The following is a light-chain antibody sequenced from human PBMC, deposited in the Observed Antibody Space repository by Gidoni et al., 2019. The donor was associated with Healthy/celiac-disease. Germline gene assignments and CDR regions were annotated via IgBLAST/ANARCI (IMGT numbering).Light chain of an antibody. CDR2: LGS. CDR1: QSLLHSNGFIY. V-gene: IGKV2-28*01. CDR3: MQTLQTRS. Sequence: DIVMTQSPLSLPVTPGEPASISCRSSQSLLHSNGFIYLDWYLQKPGQSPHLLIYLGSNRASGVPDRFSGSGSGTDFTLKISRVAAEDVGVYYCMQTLQTRSFXQXTKVXI. J-gene: IGKJ1*01.